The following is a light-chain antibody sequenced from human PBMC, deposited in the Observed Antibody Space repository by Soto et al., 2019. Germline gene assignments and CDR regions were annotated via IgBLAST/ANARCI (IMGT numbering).Light chain of an antibody. CDR1: NSNIGSKD. J-gene: IGLJ3*02. Sequence: QSVLTQPPSASGTPGQRVSISCSGGNSNIGSKDVYWYQQFPGRAPKLLIYRNTQRPSGVPARFSGSKAGTSASLAISGLRSEDEAHYYCAAWDVTLSAVFGGGTKLTVL. CDR3: AAWDVTLSAV. CDR2: RNT. V-gene: IGLV1-47*01.